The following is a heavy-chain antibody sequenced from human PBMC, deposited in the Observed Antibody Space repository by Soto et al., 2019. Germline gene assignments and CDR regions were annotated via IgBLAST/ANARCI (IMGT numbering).Heavy chain of an antibody. V-gene: IGHV2-5*02. Sequence: QITLKESGPTLVKPTQTLTLTCTFSGFSLSTSGVGVGWIRQHPGKALEWLALIYWDDDKRYSPSLKGRLTIAKDTSKNQVVLTMTNMDPVDTATYYCARTTGGYYGSLGWFDPWGQGTLVTVSS. CDR3: ARTTGGYYGSLGWFDP. CDR1: GFSLSTSGVG. CDR2: IYWDDDK. J-gene: IGHJ5*02. D-gene: IGHD3-10*01.